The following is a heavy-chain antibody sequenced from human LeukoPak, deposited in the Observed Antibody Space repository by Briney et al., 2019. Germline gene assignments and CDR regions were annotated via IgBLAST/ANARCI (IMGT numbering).Heavy chain of an antibody. CDR1: GFTFSSYW. Sequence: PGGSLRLSCAASGFTFSSYWMHWVRQAPGKGLVWVSRINPDGSTTSYADSVKGRFTISRDSAKNTLYLHVNSLRAEDTAVYYCARVSVGRYYFDNWGQGTPVTVST. D-gene: IGHD3-3*02. CDR3: ARVSVGRYYFDN. J-gene: IGHJ4*02. V-gene: IGHV3-74*01. CDR2: INPDGSTT.